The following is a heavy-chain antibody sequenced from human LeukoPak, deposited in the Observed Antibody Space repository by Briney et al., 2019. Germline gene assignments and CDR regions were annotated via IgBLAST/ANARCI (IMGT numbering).Heavy chain of an antibody. Sequence: ASVKVSCKASGYTFTGYYMHWVRQAPGQGLEWMGWINPNSGGTNYAQKFQGRVTMTRDTSISTAYMELSRLRSDDTAVYYCARPPGYCSSTSCYTGDAFDIWGQGTMVTVSS. J-gene: IGHJ3*02. CDR2: INPNSGGT. CDR1: GYTFTGYY. D-gene: IGHD2-2*02. CDR3: ARPPGYCSSTSCYTGDAFDI. V-gene: IGHV1-2*02.